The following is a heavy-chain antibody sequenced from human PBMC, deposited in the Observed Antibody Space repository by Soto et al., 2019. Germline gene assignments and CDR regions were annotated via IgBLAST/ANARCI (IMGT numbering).Heavy chain of an antibody. Sequence: SETLSLTCTVSGGSISSNYWSWIRQPPGKGLEWIGYIHYSGSTNYNPSLKSRVTISVDMSKNQLSLKLRSVTAADTAVYSCARLPWADYGGIFDPWGQGTLVTVSS. D-gene: IGHD4-17*01. CDR2: IHYSGST. J-gene: IGHJ5*02. V-gene: IGHV4-59*01. CDR3: ARLPWADYGGIFDP. CDR1: GGSISSNY.